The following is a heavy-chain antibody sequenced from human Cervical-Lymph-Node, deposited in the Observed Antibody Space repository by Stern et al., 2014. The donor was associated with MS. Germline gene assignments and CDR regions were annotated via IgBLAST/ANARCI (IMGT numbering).Heavy chain of an antibody. CDR3: ARGTTVTTNYYYGMDV. Sequence: VQLMQSGGGQVKPGGSLRLSCAASGFTFSSYSMNWVRQAPGKGLEWVSSISSSSSYIYYADSAKGRFTISRDDAKNSLYLQMNSLRAEDTAVYYCARGTTVTTNYYYGMDVWGQGTTVTVSS. CDR1: GFTFSSYS. CDR2: ISSSSSYI. J-gene: IGHJ6*02. D-gene: IGHD4-17*01. V-gene: IGHV3-21*01.